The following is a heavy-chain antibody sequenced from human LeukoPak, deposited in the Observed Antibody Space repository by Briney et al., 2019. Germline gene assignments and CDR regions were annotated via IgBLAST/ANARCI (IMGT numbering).Heavy chain of an antibody. J-gene: IGHJ4*02. CDR2: INHSGST. D-gene: IGHD2-15*01. V-gene: IGHV4-34*01. CDR1: GGSFNGYY. CDR3: ASQLGYCSGGSCYDY. Sequence: PSETLSLTCAVYGGSFNGYYWSWIRQPPGKGLECIEEINHSGSTNYNPSLKSRVTISVDTSKNQFSLKLSSVTAADTAVYYCASQLGYCSGGSCYDYWGQGTLVTVSS.